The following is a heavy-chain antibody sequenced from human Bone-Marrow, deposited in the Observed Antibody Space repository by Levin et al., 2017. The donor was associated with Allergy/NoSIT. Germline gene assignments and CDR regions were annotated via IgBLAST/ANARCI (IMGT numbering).Heavy chain of an antibody. CDR2: IYYNGDT. J-gene: IGHJ4*02. D-gene: IGHD2-2*01. Sequence: KASETLSLTCTVSGGSISIYYWAWIRQSPGKGLEWIGHIYYNGDTKYNPSLRGRVTTSVDASKNQFSLTLTSVSAADTAVYFCARHGVGPRRYCNSAGCMAPVDSWGQGTLVTVSS. V-gene: IGHV4-59*08. CDR1: GGSISIYY. CDR3: ARHGVGPRRYCNSAGCMAPVDS.